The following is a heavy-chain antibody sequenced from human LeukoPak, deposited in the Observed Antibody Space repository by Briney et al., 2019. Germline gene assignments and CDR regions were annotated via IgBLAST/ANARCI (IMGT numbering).Heavy chain of an antibody. J-gene: IGHJ4*02. CDR3: TARVVTTNEF. Sequence: PGGSLRLSCLGSGFNFNDAYMNWVRQAPGKGLEWVGRVKSRRDGGTTDDTAPVKGRFTISRDDSKRTVYLQMNSLKTEDTAVYFCTARVVTTNEFWGQGTLVTVSS. CDR1: GFNFNDAY. V-gene: IGHV3-15*01. CDR2: VKSRRDGGTT. D-gene: IGHD2-21*02.